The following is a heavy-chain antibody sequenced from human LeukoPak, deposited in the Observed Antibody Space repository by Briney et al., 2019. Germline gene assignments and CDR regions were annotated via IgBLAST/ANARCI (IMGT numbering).Heavy chain of an antibody. V-gene: IGHV3-30*18. CDR1: GLTFSIYN. CDR3: TKGGGSESHQHGFDS. Sequence: GGSLRLSCAASGLTFSIYNMHWVRQAPGKGLEWVAAISYDGNNKYYGDSVRGRFIISRDNSRNTHYLQMNSLRPEDTAVYYCTKGGGSESHQHGFDSWGQGTLVTVSS. J-gene: IGHJ4*02. CDR2: ISYDGNNK. D-gene: IGHD3-16*01.